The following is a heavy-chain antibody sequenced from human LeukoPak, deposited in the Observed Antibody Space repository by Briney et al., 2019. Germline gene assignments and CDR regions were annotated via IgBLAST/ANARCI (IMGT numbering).Heavy chain of an antibody. Sequence: SQTLSLTCAISGDSVSSNSAAWNWIRQSPSRGLEWLGRTYYRSKWYNDYAVSVKSRITINPDTSKNQFSLQLNSVTPEDTAVYYCARDPGGYDYYGSGSYSSFDYWGQGTLVTVSS. J-gene: IGHJ4*02. D-gene: IGHD3-10*01. V-gene: IGHV6-1*01. CDR1: GDSVSSNSAA. CDR3: ARDPGGYDYYGSGSYSSFDY. CDR2: TYYRSKWYN.